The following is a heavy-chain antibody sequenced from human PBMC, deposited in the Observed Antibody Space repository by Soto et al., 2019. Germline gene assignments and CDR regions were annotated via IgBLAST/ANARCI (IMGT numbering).Heavy chain of an antibody. J-gene: IGHJ3*02. D-gene: IGHD3-3*02. CDR3: TRVLALPPNDAFDI. V-gene: IGHV3-15*01. Sequence: EGQLVESGGGLVEPGGSLRLSCAASGFNFNIAWMNWVRQAPGKGLEWLGRIKSKGGGETTDYAAFVKGRFTISRDDSNKTLYLQLNSLESEDTAVYYCTRVLALPPNDAFDIWGQGTRVSVSS. CDR2: IKSKGGGETT. CDR1: GFNFNIAW.